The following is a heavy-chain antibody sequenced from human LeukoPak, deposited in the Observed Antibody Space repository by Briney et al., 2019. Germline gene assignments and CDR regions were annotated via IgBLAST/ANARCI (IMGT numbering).Heavy chain of an antibody. Sequence: GASVKVSCKASGYTFTSYGISWVRQAPGQGLEWMGWISAYNGNTNYAQKLQGRVTMTTDTSTSTAYMELRSLRSDDTAVYYCAREFFGDYGSYYFDYWGQGTLVTVSS. V-gene: IGHV1-18*01. D-gene: IGHD4-17*01. CDR2: ISAYNGNT. CDR1: GYTFTSYG. J-gene: IGHJ4*02. CDR3: AREFFGDYGSYYFDY.